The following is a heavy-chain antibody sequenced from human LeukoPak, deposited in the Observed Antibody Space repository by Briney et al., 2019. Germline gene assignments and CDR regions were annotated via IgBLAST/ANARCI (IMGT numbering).Heavy chain of an antibody. CDR1: GGSISSYY. CDR3: ARGSSSWYGFDY. V-gene: IGHV4-4*07. J-gene: IGHJ4*02. Sequence: SQTLSLTCSVSGGSISSYYWSWIRQPAGKGLEWIGRIYTSGSTNYNPSLKSRVTISVDKSKNQFSLKLSSVTAADTAVYYCARGSSSWYGFDYWGQGTLVTVSS. CDR2: IYTSGST. D-gene: IGHD6-13*01.